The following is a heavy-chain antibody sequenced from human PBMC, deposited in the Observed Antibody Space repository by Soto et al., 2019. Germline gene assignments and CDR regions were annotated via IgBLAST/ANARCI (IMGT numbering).Heavy chain of an antibody. V-gene: IGHV5-10-1*01. J-gene: IGHJ6*02. CDR1: GYIFTSYW. Sequence: GESLKISCNGSGYIFTSYWISWVRQMPGKGLEWMGRIDPSDSYTNYSPSFQGHVTISADKSISTAYLQWSSLKASDTAMYYCARILGYCTNGVCPYYYGMDVWGQGTTVTVSS. D-gene: IGHD2-8*01. CDR2: IDPSDSYT. CDR3: ARILGYCTNGVCPYYYGMDV.